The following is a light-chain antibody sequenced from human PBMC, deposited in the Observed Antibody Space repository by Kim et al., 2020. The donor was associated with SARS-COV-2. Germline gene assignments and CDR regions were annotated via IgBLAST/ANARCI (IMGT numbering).Light chain of an antibody. J-gene: IGLJ3*02. CDR1: SLRSYY. V-gene: IGLV3-19*01. CDR3: NSRDSSGNHLEV. Sequence: LGQTVRITCQGDSLRSYYASWYQQKPGQAPVLVIYGKNNRPSGIPDRFSGSSSGNTASLTITGTQAEDEADYYCNSRDSSGNHLEVFGGGTKLTVL. CDR2: GKN.